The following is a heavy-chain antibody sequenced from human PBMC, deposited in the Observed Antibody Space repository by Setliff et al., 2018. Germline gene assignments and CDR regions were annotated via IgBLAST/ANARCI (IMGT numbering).Heavy chain of an antibody. J-gene: IGHJ6*02. CDR1: GGSISPYF. CDR3: VRDRTAYSYGLDV. V-gene: IGHV4-59*01. D-gene: IGHD5-18*01. Sequence: SETLSLTCTVSGGSISPYFWSWIRQPPGKGLEWIGYIYHNGNTNFNPSLKTRVTMSVDPSKNQFALNLRSVTAAGTAVYYCVRDRTAYSYGLDVWAQGTTVTVS. CDR2: IYHNGNT.